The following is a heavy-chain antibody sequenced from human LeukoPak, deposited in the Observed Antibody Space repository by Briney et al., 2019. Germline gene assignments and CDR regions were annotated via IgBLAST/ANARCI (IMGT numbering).Heavy chain of an antibody. V-gene: IGHV3-21*01. CDR2: ISSSSSYI. J-gene: IGHJ5*02. CDR1: GFTFSSYS. Sequence: GESLRLSCAASGFTFSSYSMNWVRQAPGKGLEWVSSISSSSSYIYYADSVKGRFTISRDNAKNSLYLQMNSLRAEDTAVYYCARRGITGTTRGWFDPWGQGTLVTVSS. D-gene: IGHD1-20*01. CDR3: ARRGITGTTRGWFDP.